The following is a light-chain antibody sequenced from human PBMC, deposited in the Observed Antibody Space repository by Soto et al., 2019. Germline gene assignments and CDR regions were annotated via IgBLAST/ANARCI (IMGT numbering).Light chain of an antibody. CDR3: LHYKDWPRWT. Sequence: EIVLTQSPATLSVSPGERATLSCRASQSVGNTLAWYQQQPGQTPRLLIYGASTTATAIPARFSGSGSGTEFTLTIDSLQSEDFAVYYCLHYKDWPRWTFGQGTKVEVK. CDR2: GAS. J-gene: IGKJ1*01. V-gene: IGKV3-15*01. CDR1: QSVGNT.